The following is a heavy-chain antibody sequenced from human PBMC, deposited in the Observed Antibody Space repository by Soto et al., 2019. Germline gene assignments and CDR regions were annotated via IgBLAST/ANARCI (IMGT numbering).Heavy chain of an antibody. D-gene: IGHD3-9*01. V-gene: IGHV1-18*01. CDR2: ISAYNGNT. Sequence: ASVKVSCKASGYTFTSYGISWVRQAPGQGLEWMGWISAYNGNTNYAQKLQGRVTMTTDTSTSTAYMELRSLRSDDTAVYYCARDELYDILTGYSLRPFDYWGQGTLVTVSS. J-gene: IGHJ4*02. CDR1: GYTFTSYG. CDR3: ARDELYDILTGYSLRPFDY.